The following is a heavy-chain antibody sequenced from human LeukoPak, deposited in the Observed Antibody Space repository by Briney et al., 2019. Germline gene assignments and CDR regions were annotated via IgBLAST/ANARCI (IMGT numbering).Heavy chain of an antibody. Sequence: GGSLRLSCAASGFPFSSYAMSWVRQAPGKGLEWVSAISASGDTTYYADSVEGRFTISRDNAKNSLYLQMNSLRAEDTALYYCASDSGYGGYDYWGQGSLVTVSS. CDR3: ASDSGYGGYDY. CDR1: GFPFSSYA. J-gene: IGHJ4*02. D-gene: IGHD5-12*01. CDR2: ISASGDTT. V-gene: IGHV3-23*01.